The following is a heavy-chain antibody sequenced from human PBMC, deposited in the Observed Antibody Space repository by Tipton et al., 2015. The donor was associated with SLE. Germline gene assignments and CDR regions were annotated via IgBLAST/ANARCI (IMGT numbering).Heavy chain of an antibody. V-gene: IGHV1-18*01. CDR3: TRDTRYQHASDV. CDR2: ISAYNGKT. Sequence: QLVQSGAEVKKPGASVKASCKASGFTFTDFGVTWVRQAPGQGLEWVGWISAYNGKTNYAQMVEGRVTMSTDTSTNKAFMELRSLRSDDTAVYYCTRDTRYQHASDVWGQGTLVTVSS. J-gene: IGHJ4*02. CDR1: GFTFTDFG. D-gene: IGHD2-2*01.